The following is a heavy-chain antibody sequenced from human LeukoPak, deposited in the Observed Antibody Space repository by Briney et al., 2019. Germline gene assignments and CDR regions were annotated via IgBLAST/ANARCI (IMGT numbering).Heavy chain of an antibody. CDR3: ARDSREMATTSGPYYYSYMDV. Sequence: AGGSLRLSCAASGFTFSSYGMHWVRQAPGKGLEWVAFIRYDGSNKYYADSVKGRFTISRDNAKNSLYLQMNSLRAEDTAVYYCARDSREMATTSGPYYYSYMDVWGKGTTVTISS. CDR2: IRYDGSNK. V-gene: IGHV3-30*02. J-gene: IGHJ6*03. CDR1: GFTFSSYG. D-gene: IGHD5-24*01.